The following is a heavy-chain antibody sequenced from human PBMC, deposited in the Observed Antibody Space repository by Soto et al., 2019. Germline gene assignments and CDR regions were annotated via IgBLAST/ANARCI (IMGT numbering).Heavy chain of an antibody. V-gene: IGHV1-69*13. CDR3: ARVGGRVVVPAAFYYYYGMDV. Sequence: ASVKVSCKASGGSFSSFAFSWVRQAPGQGLEWMGGIIPMFGSANYAQEFLGRVTFTADDSTSTAYMELRSLRSDDTAVYYCARVGGRVVVPAAFYYYYGMDVWGQGTTVTVSS. J-gene: IGHJ6*02. CDR1: GGSFSSFA. D-gene: IGHD2-2*01. CDR2: IIPMFGSA.